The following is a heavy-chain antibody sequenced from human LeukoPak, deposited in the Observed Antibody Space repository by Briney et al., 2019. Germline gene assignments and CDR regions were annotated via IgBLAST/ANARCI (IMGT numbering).Heavy chain of an antibody. CDR1: GDSFTSYW. D-gene: IGHD6-13*01. CDR3: ARLRVGSSSYNWFDP. Sequence: GESLKISCKGSGDSFTSYWIGWVRQMPGKGLEWMGIIYPGDSDTRYSPSFQGQVTISADKSISTAYLQWSSLKASDTAMYYCARLRVGSSSYNWFDPRGRGTLVTVSS. V-gene: IGHV5-51*01. J-gene: IGHJ5*02. CDR2: IYPGDSDT.